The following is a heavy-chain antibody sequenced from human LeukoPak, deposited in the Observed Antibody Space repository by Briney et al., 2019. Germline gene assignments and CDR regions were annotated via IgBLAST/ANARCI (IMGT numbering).Heavy chain of an antibody. CDR3: AKDRYSYAFEYSDS. V-gene: IGHV3-23*01. CDR1: GFTFSDYA. J-gene: IGHJ4*02. D-gene: IGHD5-18*01. CDR2: ISDSGGSR. Sequence: GGSLRLSCAASGFTFSDYAMSWVRQAPGKGLEWVSVISDSGGSRYHADSVKGRFTISRDNSKNTLSLQVSSLRTEDTAVYYCAKDRYSYAFEYSDSWGQGTLVTVSS.